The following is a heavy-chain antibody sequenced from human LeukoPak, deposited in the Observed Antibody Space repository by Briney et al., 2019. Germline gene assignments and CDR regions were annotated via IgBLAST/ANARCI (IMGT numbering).Heavy chain of an antibody. CDR3: ARGSKGSYYLDY. J-gene: IGHJ4*02. V-gene: IGHV3-21*01. CDR1: GFTFSSYS. Sequence: SGGSLRLSCAASGFTFSSYSMNWVRQAPGKGLEWVSSISSSSSYIYYADSVKGRFTISRDNAKNSLYLQMNSLRAEDTAVYYWARGSKGSYYLDYWGQETLVTVSS. CDR2: ISSSSSYI. D-gene: IGHD4-11*01.